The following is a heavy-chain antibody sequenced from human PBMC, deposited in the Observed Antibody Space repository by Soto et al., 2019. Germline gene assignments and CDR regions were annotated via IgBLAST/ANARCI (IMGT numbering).Heavy chain of an antibody. V-gene: IGHV1-69*02. Sequence: QVQLVQSGAEVKKPGSSVKVSCKASGGTFSSYTISWVRQAPGQGLEWMGRIIPILGIANYAQKFQGRVTITADKSTSTAYMELSRLRSEDTAVYYCARPTHYYYYGMDVWGQGTTVTVSS. J-gene: IGHJ6*02. CDR1: GGTFSSYT. CDR2: IIPILGIA. CDR3: ARPTHYYYYGMDV.